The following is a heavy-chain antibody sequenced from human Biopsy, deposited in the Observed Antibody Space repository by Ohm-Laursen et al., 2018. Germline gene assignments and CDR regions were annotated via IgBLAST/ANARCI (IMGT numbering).Heavy chain of an antibody. J-gene: IGHJ4*02. D-gene: IGHD6-19*01. CDR1: GGSISRDY. CDR3: ARGMRSSGWPYFDS. V-gene: IGHV4-59*01. CDR2: TYYSGST. Sequence: SETLSLTCTVSGGSISRDYWAWIRQPPGKGLQWIGYTYYSGSTNYNPSLESRVTMSVDMPKNQFSLKLSSVTAADTAIYYCARGMRSSGWPYFDSWGQGTLVTVSS.